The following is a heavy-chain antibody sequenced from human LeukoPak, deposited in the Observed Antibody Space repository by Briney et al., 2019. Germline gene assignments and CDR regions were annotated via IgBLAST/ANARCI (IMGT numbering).Heavy chain of an antibody. V-gene: IGHV3-23*01. CDR2: IGGSNGIT. CDR1: RFTFNSYA. J-gene: IGHJ4*02. D-gene: IGHD5-12*01. CDR3: ARNENSGWGYFDY. Sequence: GGSLSLSCAASRFTFNSYALGWFRQAPGKGLEWVSVIGGSNGITFYVGSVKGRFTISRDNSKDTLYLQMNSLRAEDTAVYYCARNENSGWGYFDYWGQGTLVTVSS.